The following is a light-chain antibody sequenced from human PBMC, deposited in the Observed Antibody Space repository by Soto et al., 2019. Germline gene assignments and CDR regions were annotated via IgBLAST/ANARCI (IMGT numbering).Light chain of an antibody. J-gene: IGKJ1*01. V-gene: IGKV3-20*01. CDR3: QQYGSSPGT. CDR1: QSVSSSY. CDR2: GAS. Sequence: EIVLTQSPGTLSLSPGERATLSCRASQSVSSSYLAWYQQKPGQAPRLLIYGASSRATGIPDGFSGSGSGTDFTLTISRLEPEDFAVYYCQQYGSSPGTFGQGTK.